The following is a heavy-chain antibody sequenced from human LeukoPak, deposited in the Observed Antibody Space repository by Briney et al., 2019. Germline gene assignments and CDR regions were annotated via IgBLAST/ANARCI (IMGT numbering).Heavy chain of an antibody. CDR3: AKAASMVRGVYWFDP. Sequence: PGGSLRLSCAGSGFIFSSYAMSWVRQAPGKGLEWVSGISASGGSTYYVDSVKGRFTISRDNSKNTLYLQMNSLRAEDTAVYYCAKAASMVRGVYWFDPWGQGTLVTVSS. CDR1: GFIFSSYA. V-gene: IGHV3-23*01. J-gene: IGHJ5*02. CDR2: ISASGGST. D-gene: IGHD3-10*01.